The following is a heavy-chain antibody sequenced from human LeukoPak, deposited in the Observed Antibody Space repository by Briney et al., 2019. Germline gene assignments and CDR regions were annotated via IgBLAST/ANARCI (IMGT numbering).Heavy chain of an antibody. Sequence: GGSLRLSCAASGFTFSNYGMHWVRQAPGKGLEWVAVVSFGDGSTRNYADSVKGRFTISRDNSQNTLYLQMNNLRAEDTAVYYCAKSPYYDFWPFDYWGQGTLVTVSS. CDR1: GFTFSNYG. CDR3: AKSPYYDFWPFDY. V-gene: IGHV3-33*06. CDR2: VSFGDGSTR. D-gene: IGHD3-3*01. J-gene: IGHJ4*02.